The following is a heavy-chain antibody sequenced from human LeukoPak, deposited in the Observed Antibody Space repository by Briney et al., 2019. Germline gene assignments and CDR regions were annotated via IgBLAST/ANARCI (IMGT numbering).Heavy chain of an antibody. Sequence: GGSLRLSCAASGFTFSSYAMSWVRQAPGKGLEWVSAISGSGGSTYYADSVKGRFTISRDNSKNSLYLQMNSLRAEDTAVYYCARRRDSGSLQHFDYWGQGTLVTVSS. V-gene: IGHV3-23*01. CDR3: ARRRDSGSLQHFDY. D-gene: IGHD1-26*01. CDR2: ISGSGGST. CDR1: GFTFSSYA. J-gene: IGHJ4*02.